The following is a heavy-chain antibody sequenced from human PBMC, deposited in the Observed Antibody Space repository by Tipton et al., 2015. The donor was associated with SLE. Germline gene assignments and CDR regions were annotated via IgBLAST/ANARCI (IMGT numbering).Heavy chain of an antibody. J-gene: IGHJ4*02. CDR1: GFTFSNNH. D-gene: IGHD5-12*01. CDR2: ISGDGGVA. CDR3: ARGKYSGYDPLGY. V-gene: IGHV3-23*01. Sequence: SLRLSCAASGFTFSNNHMSWVRQAPGKGPEWVSTISGDGGVAFYAASVKGRFTISRDNSRNTLYLQMKSLRAEDTAVYYCARGKYSGYDPLGYWGQGTLVTVSS.